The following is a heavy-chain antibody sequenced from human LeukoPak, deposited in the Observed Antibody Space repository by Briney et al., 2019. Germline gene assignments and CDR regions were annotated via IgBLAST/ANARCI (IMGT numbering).Heavy chain of an antibody. CDR3: AKDRPIVVLITTDFNY. D-gene: IGHD3-22*01. Sequence: SGGSLRLTCAASGFTFSSYGMHWVRQAPGKGLEWVAFIRYDGSNKYYADSVKGRFTISRDNSKNTLYLQMNSLRAEDTAVYYCAKDRPIVVLITTDFNYWGQGTLVTVSS. V-gene: IGHV3-30*02. CDR1: GFTFSSYG. CDR2: IRYDGSNK. J-gene: IGHJ4*02.